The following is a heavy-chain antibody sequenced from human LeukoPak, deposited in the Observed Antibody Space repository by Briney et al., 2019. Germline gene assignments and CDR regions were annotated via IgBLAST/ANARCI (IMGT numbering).Heavy chain of an antibody. D-gene: IGHD2-15*01. CDR3: AREENCSGGSCYYY. V-gene: IGHV1-2*06. J-gene: IGHJ4*02. CDR2: INPNSGGT. Sequence: ASVTVSCKASGYTFTAYYMHWLRQAPGQGLEWMGRINPNSGGTNYAQKFQGRVTMTRDTSITTASMELRRLTPDDPAADYCAREENCSGGSCYYYWGQGTLVTVCS. CDR1: GYTFTAYY.